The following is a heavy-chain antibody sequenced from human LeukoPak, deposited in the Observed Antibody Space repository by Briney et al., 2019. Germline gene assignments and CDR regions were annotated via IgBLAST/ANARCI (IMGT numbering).Heavy chain of an antibody. J-gene: IGHJ4*02. D-gene: IGHD6-13*01. CDR1: GFTFSSYG. V-gene: IGHV3-33*06. CDR2: IWYDGSNK. Sequence: GGSLRLSCSASGFTFSSYGMHWVRQAPGKGLEWVAVIWYDGSNKYYADSVKGRFTISRDNSKNTLYLQMNSLRAEDTAVYYCAKDRGYSSSWYSDYWGQGTLVTVSS. CDR3: AKDRGYSSSWYSDY.